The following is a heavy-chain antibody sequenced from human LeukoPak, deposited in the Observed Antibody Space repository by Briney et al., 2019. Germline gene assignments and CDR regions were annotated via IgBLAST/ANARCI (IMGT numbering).Heavy chain of an antibody. CDR1: GFTFDDYA. CDR3: AKEEVYFGDRLPDAFDI. J-gene: IGHJ3*02. Sequence: PGRSLRLSCAASGFTFDDYAMHWVRQAPEKGLEWVSGISWNSGSIGYADSVKGRFTISRDNAKNSLYLQMNSLRAEDTALYYCAKEEVYFGDRLPDAFDIWGQGTMVTVSS. CDR2: ISWNSGSI. D-gene: IGHD2-21*01. V-gene: IGHV3-9*01.